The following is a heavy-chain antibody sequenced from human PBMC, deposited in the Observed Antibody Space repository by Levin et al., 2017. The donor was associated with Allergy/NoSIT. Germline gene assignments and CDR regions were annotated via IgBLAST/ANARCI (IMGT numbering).Heavy chain of an antibody. D-gene: IGHD6-19*01. J-gene: IGHJ3*02. CDR3: ARAQWTDAFDI. CDR1: GFTFSSYW. Sequence: GESLKISCAASGFTFSSYWMHWVRQAPGKGLVWVSRINSDGSSTSYADSVKGRFTISRDNAKNTLYLQMNSLRAEDTAVYYCARAQWTDAFDIWGQGTMVTVSS. V-gene: IGHV3-74*01. CDR2: INSDGSST.